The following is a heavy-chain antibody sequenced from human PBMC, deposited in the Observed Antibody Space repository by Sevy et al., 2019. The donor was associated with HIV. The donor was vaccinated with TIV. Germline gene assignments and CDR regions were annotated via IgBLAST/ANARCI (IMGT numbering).Heavy chain of an antibody. CDR3: AKDINRGCDGINCYPYYYYFYGLDV. J-gene: IGHJ6*02. Sequence: GGSLRLSCAASGFPFNDHAMHWVRQVPGKGLEWVSGVSWNSRNIGYAVSVKGRFTISRDNANHFLYLEMNSLRPEDTAFYYCAKDINRGCDGINCYPYYYYFYGLDVWGQGTTVTVSS. V-gene: IGHV3-9*01. CDR1: GFPFNDHA. D-gene: IGHD2-21*01. CDR2: VSWNSRNI.